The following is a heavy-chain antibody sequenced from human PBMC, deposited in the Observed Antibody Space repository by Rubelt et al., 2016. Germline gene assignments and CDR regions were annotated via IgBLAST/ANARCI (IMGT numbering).Heavy chain of an antibody. CDR1: GFTFINAW. J-gene: IGHJ4*02. Sequence: VQLVESGGGLIKPGGSLRLSCAASGFTFINAWMNWVRQAPGKGLESVSYISVSSTYTHYADSVKGRLTISRDNAKESLYMEMNSLRAEDAALYYCARGFDYWGQGTLVTVSS. V-gene: IGHV3-11*06. CDR3: ARGFDY. CDR2: ISVSSTYT.